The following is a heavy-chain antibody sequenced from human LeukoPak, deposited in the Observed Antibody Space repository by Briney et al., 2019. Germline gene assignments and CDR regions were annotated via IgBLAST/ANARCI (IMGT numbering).Heavy chain of an antibody. D-gene: IGHD3-3*01. CDR2: ISYDGSNK. V-gene: IGHV3-30*03. J-gene: IGHJ4*02. CDR1: GFTFSSYG. CDR3: ARENSRSFAKFDY. Sequence: PGRSLRLSCAASGFTFSSYGMHWVRQAPGKGLEGVAVISYDGSNKYYADSVKGRFTISRDNSKNTLYLQMNSLRAEDTAVYYCARENSRSFAKFDYWGQGTLVTVSS.